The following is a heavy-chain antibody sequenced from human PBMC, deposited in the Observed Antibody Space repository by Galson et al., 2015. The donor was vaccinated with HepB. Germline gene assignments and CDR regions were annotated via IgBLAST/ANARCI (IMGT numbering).Heavy chain of an antibody. CDR1: GYSFTSYW. D-gene: IGHD3-10*01. CDR3: ARRIGLLWFRDTEAPDAFDI. CDR2: IYPGDSDT. J-gene: IGHJ3*02. V-gene: IGHV5-51*03. Sequence: QSGAEVKKPGESLKISCKGSGYSFTSYWIGWVRQMPGKGLEWMGIIYPGDSDTRYSPSFQGQVTISADKSISTAYLQWSSLKASDTAMYYCARRIGLLWFRDTEAPDAFDIWGQGTMVTVSS.